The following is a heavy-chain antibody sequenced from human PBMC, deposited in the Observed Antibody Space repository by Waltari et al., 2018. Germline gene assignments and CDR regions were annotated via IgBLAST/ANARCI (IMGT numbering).Heavy chain of an antibody. CDR2: MDQTDTA. CDR3: ARWLDHGDYVGIAFDD. V-gene: IGHV4-34*01. D-gene: IGHD4-17*01. J-gene: IGHJ3*01. Sequence: QVHLHQWGAGLLKPSENLSHTCAVYGGSVSGHFWTWIRQPPGKVLEWIGEMDQTDTAPYNTSLMSRVTMSIDTSRNQLSVNWRSVTAADTGAYFCARWLDHGDYVGIAFDDWGRGTKVIVSS. CDR1: GGSVSGHF.